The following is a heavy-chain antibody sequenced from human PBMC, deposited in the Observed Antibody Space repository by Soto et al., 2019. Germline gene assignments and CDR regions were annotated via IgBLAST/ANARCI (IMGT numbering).Heavy chain of an antibody. CDR3: ARETYYYDSSGYYRNWFDP. V-gene: IGHV4-59*01. J-gene: IGHJ5*02. CDR1: GGSISSYY. D-gene: IGHD3-22*01. Sequence: SETLSLTCTVSGGSISSYYWSWIRQPPGKGLEWIGYIYYSGSTNYNPSLKSRVTISVDTSKNQFSLKLSSVTAADTAVYYCARETYYYDSSGYYRNWFDPWGQGTLVTVSS. CDR2: IYYSGST.